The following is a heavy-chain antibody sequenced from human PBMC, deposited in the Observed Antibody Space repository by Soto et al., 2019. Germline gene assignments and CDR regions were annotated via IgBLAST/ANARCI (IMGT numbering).Heavy chain of an antibody. CDR2: IYYSGST. J-gene: IGHJ4*02. V-gene: IGHV4-31*03. CDR1: GGSISSGGYY. D-gene: IGHD6-19*01. Sequence: SETLSLTCTVSGGSISSGGYYWTWIRQHPGKGLEWIGYIYYSGSTYYNPSLKSRVTISVDTSKNQFSLQTNSLRAEDTALYYCARAPGYSSGWLDYWGQGTLVTVSS. CDR3: ARAPGYSSGWLDY.